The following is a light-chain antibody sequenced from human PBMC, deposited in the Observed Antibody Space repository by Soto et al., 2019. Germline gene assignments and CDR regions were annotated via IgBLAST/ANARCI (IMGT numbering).Light chain of an antibody. CDR1: SRDVGSYNL. CDR3: CSFAGRRGVV. V-gene: IGLV2-23*01. J-gene: IGLJ2*01. Sequence: QSALTQPASVSGSPGQSITISCTGTSRDVGSYNLVSWYQQHPGKAPKAIIFEGNKRPSGDFNRYSGSKSGNTSSLTISGLQAEDEADYYCCSFAGRRGVVFGGGTKVTVL. CDR2: EGN.